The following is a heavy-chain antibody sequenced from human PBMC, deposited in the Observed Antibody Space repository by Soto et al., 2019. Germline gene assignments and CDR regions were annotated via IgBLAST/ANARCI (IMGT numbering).Heavy chain of an antibody. D-gene: IGHD2-15*01. V-gene: IGHV4-39*02. CDR2: IYYSGST. Sequence: PSETLSLTCTVSGGSISSYYWGWIRQPPGKGLEWIGSIYYSGSTYYNLSLKSRVTISVDTSKNQFSLKLSSVTAADTAVYYCAGEGCSGGSCYSGFDYWGQGTLVTVS. CDR1: GGSISSYY. CDR3: AGEGCSGGSCYSGFDY. J-gene: IGHJ4*02.